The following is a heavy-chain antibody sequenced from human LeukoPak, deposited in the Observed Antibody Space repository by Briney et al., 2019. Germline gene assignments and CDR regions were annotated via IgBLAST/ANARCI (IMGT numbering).Heavy chain of an antibody. CDR2: ISSSGSTI. CDR3: ARVTAGTEDI. J-gene: IGHJ3*02. V-gene: IGHV3-48*03. CDR1: GFTFSSYE. D-gene: IGHD6-19*01. Sequence: GGSLRLSCAASGFTFSSYEMNWVRQAPGKGLEWVSYISSSGSTIYYADSVKGRFTTSRDNAKNSLYLQMNSLRAEDTAVYYCARVTAGTEDIWGQGTMVTVSS.